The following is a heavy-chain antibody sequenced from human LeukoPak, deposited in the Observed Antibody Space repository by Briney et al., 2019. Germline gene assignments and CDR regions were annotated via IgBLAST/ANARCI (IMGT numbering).Heavy chain of an antibody. CDR2: ISGSGGST. CDR1: GFTFRSYA. V-gene: IGHV3-23*01. J-gene: IGHJ4*02. CDR3: AKGNY. Sequence: GGSLRLSGGPAGFTFRSYAMRWVRQAPGKGLEWVSAISGSGGSTCNADSVKGRFTISRDNSKNTLYLQMNSLRAEDTAVYYCAKGNYWGQGTLVTVSS.